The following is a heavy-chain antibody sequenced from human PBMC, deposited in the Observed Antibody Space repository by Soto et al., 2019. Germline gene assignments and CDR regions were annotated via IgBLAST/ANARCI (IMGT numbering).Heavy chain of an antibody. D-gene: IGHD3-3*01. CDR1: GGSISRYY. CDR3: ARSPSLIRFLEWFNFDY. Sequence: PSETLSVTCTVSGGSISRYYWSWIRQPPGKGLEWIGYIYYSGSTNYNPSLKSRVTISVDTSKNQFSLKLSSVTAADTAVYYCARSPSLIRFLEWFNFDYWGQGTLVTVS. J-gene: IGHJ4*02. V-gene: IGHV4-59*01. CDR2: IYYSGST.